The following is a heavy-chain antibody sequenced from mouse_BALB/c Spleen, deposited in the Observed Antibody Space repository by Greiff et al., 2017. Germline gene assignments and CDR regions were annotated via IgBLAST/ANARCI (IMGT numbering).Heavy chain of an antibody. CDR3: ARGSSSYYFDY. Sequence: VQLQESGAELVRPGVSVKISCKGSGYTFTDYAMHWVKQSHAKSLEWIGVISTYDGDASYNQKFKGKATMTVDKSSSTAYMELARLTSEDSAIYYCARGSSSYYFDYWGQGTTLTVSS. V-gene: IGHV1S137*01. J-gene: IGHJ2*01. CDR1: GYTFTDYA. CDR2: ISTYDGDA. D-gene: IGHD1-1*01.